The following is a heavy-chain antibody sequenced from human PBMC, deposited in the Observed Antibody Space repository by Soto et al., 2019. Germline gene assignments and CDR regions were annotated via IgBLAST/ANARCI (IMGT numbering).Heavy chain of an antibody. D-gene: IGHD2-2*01. CDR2: ISSSGTTI. CDR3: ARVDPPAKS. CDR1: GFTFSDYY. V-gene: IGHV3-11*01. J-gene: IGHJ5*02. Sequence: LRLSCAASGFTFSDYYMSWIGQAPGKGLEWVSYISSSGTTIHYADSVKGRFTISRDNAKNSLYLQMNSLRAEDTAVYYCARVDPPAKSWGQGTLVTVSS.